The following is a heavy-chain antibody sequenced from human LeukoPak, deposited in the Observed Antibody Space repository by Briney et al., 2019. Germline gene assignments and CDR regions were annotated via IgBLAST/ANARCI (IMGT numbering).Heavy chain of an antibody. V-gene: IGHV1-3*01. CDR1: GYTFTSYA. CDR3: ARPKYYYDSSGYYYFDY. D-gene: IGHD3-22*01. Sequence: GASVKVSCKASGYTFTSYAMHWVRQAPGQRLEWMGWINAGNGNTKYSQKFQGRVTITRDTSASTAYMELSSLRSEDTAVYYCARPKYYYDSSGYYYFDYWGQGTLVTVSS. J-gene: IGHJ4*02. CDR2: INAGNGNT.